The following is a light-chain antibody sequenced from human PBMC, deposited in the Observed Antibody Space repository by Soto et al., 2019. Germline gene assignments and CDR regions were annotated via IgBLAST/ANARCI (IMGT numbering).Light chain of an antibody. J-gene: IGKJ1*01. Sequence: EIVLTQSPGTLSLSPGERATLSCRASQSISSSYLAWYQQKPGQAPSLLIYGASRRATGIPDRFSGRESGTDFTLTINRVEPEDFAVYFCQQYAGSPRTFGQGTKVDIK. CDR1: QSISSSY. CDR3: QQYAGSPRT. CDR2: GAS. V-gene: IGKV3-20*01.